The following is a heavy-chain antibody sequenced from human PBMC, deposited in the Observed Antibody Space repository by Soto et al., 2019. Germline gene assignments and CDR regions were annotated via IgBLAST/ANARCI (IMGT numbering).Heavy chain of an antibody. J-gene: IGHJ6*03. CDR3: ARGLILWFGELSRRGGYYYYMDV. CDR2: INDRGNI. D-gene: IGHD3-10*01. CDR1: GGSFSGYQ. Sequence: QVQLQQWGAGLLKPSETLSLTCAVYGGSFSGYQWSWIRQTPGKGREWIGEINDRGNINYNPSLKSRVTIFIDTPKKQISLKLSSVTAADTAVYYCARGLILWFGELSRRGGYYYYMDVWGKGTTVIVSS. V-gene: IGHV4-34*01.